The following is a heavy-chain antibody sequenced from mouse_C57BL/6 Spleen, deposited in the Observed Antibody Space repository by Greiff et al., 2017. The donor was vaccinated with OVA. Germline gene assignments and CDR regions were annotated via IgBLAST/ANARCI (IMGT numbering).Heavy chain of an antibody. CDR2: IDPNSGGT. CDR1: GYTFTSYW. V-gene: IGHV1-72*01. Sequence: QVQLQQPGAELVKPGASVKLSCKASGYTFTSYWMHWVKQRPGRGLEWSGRIDPNSGGTKYNEKFKSKATLTVDKPSSTAYMQLSSLTSEDSAVYYCAREAKAAWFAYWGQGTLVTVSA. CDR3: AREAKAAWFAY. J-gene: IGHJ3*01.